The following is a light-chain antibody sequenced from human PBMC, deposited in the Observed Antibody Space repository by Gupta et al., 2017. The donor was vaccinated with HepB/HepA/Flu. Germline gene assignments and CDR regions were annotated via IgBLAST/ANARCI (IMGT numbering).Light chain of an antibody. CDR3: QQYTSSPPWT. CDR1: DRVNSAY. J-gene: IGKJ1*01. CDR2: GTS. Sequence: ESVLSLSPGTLSLSSGARATLSCRASDRVNSAYLAWYQQKPGQAPRLLIYGTSSRASGIPDRFSGSGSGTDFTLTISRLEPEDSAVYFCQQYTSSPPWTFGQGTKVEIK. V-gene: IGKV3-20*01.